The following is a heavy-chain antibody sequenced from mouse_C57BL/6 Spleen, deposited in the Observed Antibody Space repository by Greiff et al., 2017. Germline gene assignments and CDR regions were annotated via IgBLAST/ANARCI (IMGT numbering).Heavy chain of an antibody. D-gene: IGHD2-2*01. Sequence: EVQLQQSGPELVKPGASVKISCKASGYSFTGYYMNWVKQSPEKSLEWIGEINPNTGGTTYNQKFKAKATLTVDKSSSTAYMQLKSLTSEDSAVYYCARVGGYDEDYWGQGTTLTVSA. CDR1: GYSFTGYY. CDR3: ARVGGYDEDY. V-gene: IGHV1-42*01. CDR2: INPNTGGT. J-gene: IGHJ2*01.